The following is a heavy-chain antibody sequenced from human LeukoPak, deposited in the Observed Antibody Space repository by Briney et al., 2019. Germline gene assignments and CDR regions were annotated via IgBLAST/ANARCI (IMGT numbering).Heavy chain of an antibody. D-gene: IGHD1-7*01. J-gene: IGHJ4*02. V-gene: IGHV6-1*01. CDR2: TFYRSKWYN. Sequence: SQTLSLTCDISGDSVSSNSAAWNWIRQSPSRGLEWLGRTFYRSKWYNEYEVSLKSRLTIHADTSKNHFSLQLNSVTPEDTAVYYCARSGETAIGNYERATFDYWGQGTLVTVSS. CDR1: GDSVSSNSAA. CDR3: ARSGETAIGNYERATFDY.